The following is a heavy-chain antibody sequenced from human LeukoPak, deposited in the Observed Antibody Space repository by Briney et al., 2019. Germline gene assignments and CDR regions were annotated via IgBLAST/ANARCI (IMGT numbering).Heavy chain of an antibody. J-gene: IGHJ5*02. CDR3: ARGFYVPLDL. V-gene: IGHV4-59*02. Sequence: SETLSLTCTVSGASVSSSHIHWMRQSPGKGLEWIANVDYNGSTKYNPSLRGRGTMSLDTSKNQFYLKLESVTAADTARYYCARGFYVPLDLWGEGILVTVSS. CDR2: VDYNGST. CDR1: GASVSSSH. D-gene: IGHD2/OR15-2a*01.